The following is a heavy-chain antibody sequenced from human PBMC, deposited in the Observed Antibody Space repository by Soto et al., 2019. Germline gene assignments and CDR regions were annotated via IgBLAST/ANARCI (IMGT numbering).Heavy chain of an antibody. V-gene: IGHV1-18*01. CDR3: AREPNGYCSSTSCYSPYYYYYMDA. D-gene: IGHD2-2*01. Sequence: ASVKVSCKASGYTFTSYGISWVRQAPGQGLEWMGWISAYNGNTNYAQKHQGRVTMTTDTSTSTAYMELRSLRSDDTAVYYCAREPNGYCSSTSCYSPYYYYYMDAWGKGTTVTVS. J-gene: IGHJ6*03. CDR2: ISAYNGNT. CDR1: GYTFTSYG.